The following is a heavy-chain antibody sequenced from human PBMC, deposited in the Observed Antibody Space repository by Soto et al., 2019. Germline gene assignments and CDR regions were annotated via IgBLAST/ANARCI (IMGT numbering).Heavy chain of an antibody. D-gene: IGHD3-16*02. V-gene: IGHV3-9*01. CDR3: AKDIMITFGGVIVKGAFDI. Sequence: GGSLRLSCAASGFTFDDYAMHWVRQAPGKGLEWVSGISWNSGSIGYADSVKGRFTISRDNAKNSLYLQMNSLRAEDTALYYCAKDIMITFGGVIVKGAFDIWGQGTMVTVSS. CDR2: ISWNSGSI. J-gene: IGHJ3*02. CDR1: GFTFDDYA.